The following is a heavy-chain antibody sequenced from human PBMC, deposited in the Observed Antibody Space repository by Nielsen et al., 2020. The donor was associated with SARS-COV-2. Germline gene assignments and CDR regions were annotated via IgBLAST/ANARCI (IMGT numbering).Heavy chain of an antibody. J-gene: IGHJ4*02. CDR3: ATVIAAAGTEDFDY. CDR1: RFAFSDYG. D-gene: IGHD6-13*01. V-gene: IGHV3-33*08. Sequence: GESLKISCVASRFAFSDYGMHWVRQAPGKGLEWVAVIWYDGSNKYYADSVKGRFTISRDNSKNTLYLQMNSLRAEDTAVYYCATVIAAAGTEDFDYWGQGTLVTVSS. CDR2: IWYDGSNK.